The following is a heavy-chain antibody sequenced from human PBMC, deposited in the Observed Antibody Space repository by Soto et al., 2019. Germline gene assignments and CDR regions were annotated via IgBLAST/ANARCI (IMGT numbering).Heavy chain of an antibody. J-gene: IGHJ5*02. Sequence: QVQLQQWGAGLLKPSETLSLTCAVYGGSFSGYYWSWIRQPPGKGLEWIWEINHSGSTNYNPSLKSRVTISVDTSKNQFSLKLSSVTAADTAVYYCARGKGYCSGGSCYYNWFDPWGQGTLVTVSS. D-gene: IGHD2-15*01. CDR2: INHSGST. CDR3: ARGKGYCSGGSCYYNWFDP. CDR1: GGSFSGYY. V-gene: IGHV4-34*01.